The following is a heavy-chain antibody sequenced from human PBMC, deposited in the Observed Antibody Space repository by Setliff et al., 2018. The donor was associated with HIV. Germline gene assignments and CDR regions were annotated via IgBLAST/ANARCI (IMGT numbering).Heavy chain of an antibody. CDR1: GFTFSSYS. V-gene: IGHV3-23*01. CDR2: INSDSDST. J-gene: IGHJ1*01. CDR3: ANSGTTAIEYFQH. D-gene: IGHD4-17*01. Sequence: PGGSLRLSCAASGFTFSSYSMNWVRQAPGEGLEWVSTINSDSDSTYYADSVKGRFTISRDNSKNTLYLQMNSLRAEDTAVYYCANSGTTAIEYFQHWGQGTLVTVSS.